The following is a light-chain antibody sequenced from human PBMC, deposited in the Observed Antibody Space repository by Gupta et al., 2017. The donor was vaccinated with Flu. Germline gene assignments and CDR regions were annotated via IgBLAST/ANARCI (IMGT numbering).Light chain of an antibody. CDR2: DAS. J-gene: IGKJ1*01. Sequence: SPAPLSLSPGERASLSGRASKSVGSYLAWYQQKPGQAPRLLIYDASNRATGITARFSGSGSGTDFTLTISSPEAEDFGPYYWQQRSSWWTFGQGTNVEIK. CDR3: QQRSSWWT. CDR1: KSVGSY. V-gene: IGKV3-11*01.